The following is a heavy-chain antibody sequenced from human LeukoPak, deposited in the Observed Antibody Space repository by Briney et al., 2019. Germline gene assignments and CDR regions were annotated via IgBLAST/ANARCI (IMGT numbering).Heavy chain of an antibody. Sequence: PGGSLRLSCAASGSTFSSYGMSWVRQAPGKGLEWVSAISGSGGSKYYADSVKGRFTISRDNAKNSLYLQMNSLRAEDTAVYYCARGSPPVARSSWYSTRIAVAGPFDYWGQGTLVTVSS. J-gene: IGHJ4*02. D-gene: IGHD6-19*01. CDR3: ARGSPPVARSSWYSTRIAVAGPFDY. CDR1: GSTFSSYG. CDR2: ISGSGGSK. V-gene: IGHV3-23*01.